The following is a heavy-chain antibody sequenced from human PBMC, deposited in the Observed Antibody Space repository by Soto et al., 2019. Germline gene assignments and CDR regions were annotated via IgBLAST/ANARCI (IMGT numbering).Heavy chain of an antibody. D-gene: IGHD1-26*01. J-gene: IGHJ4*02. V-gene: IGHV3-21*01. Sequence: VQLVESGGGLVKPGGSLRLSCAASGFTFSSYSMNWVRQAPGKGLEWVSSISSSSSYIYYADSVKGRFTISRDNAKNSLYLQMNSLRAEDTAVYCCARRLGATIFYFDYWGQGTLVTVSS. CDR3: ARRLGATIFYFDY. CDR1: GFTFSSYS. CDR2: ISSSSSYI.